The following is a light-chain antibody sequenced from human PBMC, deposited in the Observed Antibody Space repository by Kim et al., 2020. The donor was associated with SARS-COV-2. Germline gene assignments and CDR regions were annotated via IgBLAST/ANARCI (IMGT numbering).Light chain of an antibody. Sequence: VTISCTGGSSNIGAGYDGHWYQRLQGTDPGLLTYGNSNRPSGVPDRFSGCKSGTSASLAITGLQAEDEADYYGQSYDSSLSGTNWVFGGGTQLTVL. CDR2: GNS. CDR1: SSNIGAGYD. V-gene: IGLV1-40*01. CDR3: QSYDSSLSGTNWV. J-gene: IGLJ3*02.